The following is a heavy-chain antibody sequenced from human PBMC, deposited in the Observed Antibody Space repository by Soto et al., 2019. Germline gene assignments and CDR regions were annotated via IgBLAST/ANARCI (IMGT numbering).Heavy chain of an antibody. J-gene: IGHJ4*02. CDR3: AKDFWSGFPQYYFDY. CDR2: ISYDGSNK. D-gene: IGHD3-3*01. CDR1: AFTLSSFA. V-gene: IGHV3-30*18. Sequence: QVQLEQSGGGVVQPGRSLRLSCTSSAFTLSSFAMHWVRQAPGKGLEWVAVISYDGSNKYYGDSVMGRFTISRDNSKNTLYLQMSSLRVEDTAVYYCAKDFWSGFPQYYFDYWGQGTLVTVSS.